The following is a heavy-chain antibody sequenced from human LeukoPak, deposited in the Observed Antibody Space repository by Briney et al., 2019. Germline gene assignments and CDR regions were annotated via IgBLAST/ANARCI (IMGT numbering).Heavy chain of an antibody. Sequence: PSETLSLTCAVYGGSFSGYYWSWIRQPPGKGLEWIGEINHSGSTNYNPSLKSRVTISVDTSKNQFFLKLSSVTAADTAVYYCARVGGHYDSSGYYSDYWGQGTLVTVSS. CDR2: INHSGST. CDR3: ARVGGHYDSSGYYSDY. D-gene: IGHD3-22*01. CDR1: GGSFSGYY. J-gene: IGHJ4*02. V-gene: IGHV4-34*01.